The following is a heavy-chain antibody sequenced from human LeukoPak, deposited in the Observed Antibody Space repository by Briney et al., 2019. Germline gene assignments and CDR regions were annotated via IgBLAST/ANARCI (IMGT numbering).Heavy chain of an antibody. Sequence: ASVKVSCKASGYTFTSYDINWARQAAGQGLEWMGWMNPNTGNSGYAQRFQGRVTMTRDTSIDTVYMELSSLGSEDTAVYYCARKTCTSTSCLHPWGQGTLVTVSS. CDR2: MNPNTGNS. V-gene: IGHV1-8*01. J-gene: IGHJ5*02. D-gene: IGHD2-2*01. CDR1: GYTFTSYD. CDR3: ARKTCTSTSCLHP.